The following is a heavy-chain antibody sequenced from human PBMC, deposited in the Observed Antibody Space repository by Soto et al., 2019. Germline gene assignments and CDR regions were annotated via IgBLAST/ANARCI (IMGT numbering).Heavy chain of an antibody. CDR1: GGTFSSST. V-gene: IGHV1-69*02. D-gene: IGHD6-6*01. CDR2: IIPILGIA. CDR3: ARSPRPSDNWFDP. J-gene: IGHJ5*02. Sequence: GASVKVSCKASGGTFSSSTISWVRQAPGQGLEWMGRIIPILGIANYAQKFQGRVTITADKSTSTAYMELSSLRSEDTAVYYCARSPRPSDNWFDPWGQGTLVTVSS.